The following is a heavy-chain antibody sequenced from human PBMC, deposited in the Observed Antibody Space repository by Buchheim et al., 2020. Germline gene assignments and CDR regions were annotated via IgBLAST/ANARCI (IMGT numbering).Heavy chain of an antibody. CDR2: IIGSGGRT. Sequence: EVQLVESGGGLVQPGGSLRHSCAASEFTFSNYAMSWVRQAPGKGLEWVSVIIGSGGRTNYPDSVKGGFTFSRDNSKNMLHLQMNSLRADDTAVYYCAKEFGSGSYWYFDLWGRGTL. D-gene: IGHD3-10*01. V-gene: IGHV3-23*04. J-gene: IGHJ2*01. CDR1: EFTFSNYA. CDR3: AKEFGSGSYWYFDL.